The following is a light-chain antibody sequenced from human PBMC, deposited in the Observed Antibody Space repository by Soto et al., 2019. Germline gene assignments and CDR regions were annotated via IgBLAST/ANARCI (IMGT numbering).Light chain of an antibody. V-gene: IGKV1-5*01. CDR3: QQYNSYWT. Sequence: DIRMTQSPSTLSAFVGDRVTITCRASQSISLSWACYQQKPGKAPDLLICDASDLEDGVPSRFSGSGSGTESTLTITILQPDDFATYNRQQYNSYWTFGQRTKVDIK. CDR2: DAS. J-gene: IGKJ1*01. CDR1: QSISLS.